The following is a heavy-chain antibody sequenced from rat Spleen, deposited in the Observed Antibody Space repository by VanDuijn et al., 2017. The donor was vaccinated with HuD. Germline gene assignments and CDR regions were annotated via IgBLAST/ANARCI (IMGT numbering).Heavy chain of an antibody. D-gene: IGHD1-7*01. CDR1: GFTFSSYW. V-gene: IGHV5-58*01. Sequence: EVQLVETGGGLVQPGRSLKLSCVASGFTFSSYWMYWLRQAPGKGLEWISSINTDGDSTFYPDSVKGQFTISRDSAKTPLYMQMDSLRSEDTATYYCTTYYGYYFDYWGQGVMVTVSS. J-gene: IGHJ2*01. CDR2: INTDGDST. CDR3: TTYYGYYFDY.